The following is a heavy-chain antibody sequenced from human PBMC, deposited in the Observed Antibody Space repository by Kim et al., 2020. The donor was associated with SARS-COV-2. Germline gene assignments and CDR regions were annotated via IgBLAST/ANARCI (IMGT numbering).Heavy chain of an antibody. V-gene: IGHV7-4-1*02. J-gene: IGHJ5*02. CDR3: ARDLARPIVATDPRGDNWFDP. CDR1: GYTFTSYA. CDR2: INTNTGNP. D-gene: IGHD5-12*01. Sequence: ASVKVSCKASGYTFTSYAMNWVRQAPGQGLEWMGWINTNTGNPTYAQGFTGRFVFSLDTSVSTAYLQISSLKAEDTAVYYCARDLARPIVATDPRGDNWFDPWGQGTLVTVSS.